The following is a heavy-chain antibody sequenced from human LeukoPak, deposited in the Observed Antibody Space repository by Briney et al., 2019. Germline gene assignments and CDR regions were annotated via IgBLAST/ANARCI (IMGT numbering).Heavy chain of an antibody. V-gene: IGHV3-30*02. CDR2: IRYDGSNK. CDR1: GFTFSSYG. J-gene: IGHJ4*02. Sequence: GGSLRLSCAASGFTFSSYGMHRVRQAPGKGLEWVAFIRYDGSNKYYADSVKGRFTISRDNSKNTLYLQMNSLRAEDTAVYYCANLIAAAGRRDYWGQGTLVTVSS. D-gene: IGHD6-13*01. CDR3: ANLIAAAGRRDY.